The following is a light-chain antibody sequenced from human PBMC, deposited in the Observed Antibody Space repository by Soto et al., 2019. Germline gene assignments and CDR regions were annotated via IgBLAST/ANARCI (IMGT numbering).Light chain of an antibody. Sequence: DIQMTQSPSTLSASVGDTVTITCRASQTISNWLAWYQQKPGKAPKLLIYKASSLQSGVPSRFSGIGSGTEFTLTISSLQPDDFATYYCLQYNFYSRTFGQGTKVEIK. CDR2: KAS. CDR3: LQYNFYSRT. V-gene: IGKV1-5*03. J-gene: IGKJ1*01. CDR1: QTISNW.